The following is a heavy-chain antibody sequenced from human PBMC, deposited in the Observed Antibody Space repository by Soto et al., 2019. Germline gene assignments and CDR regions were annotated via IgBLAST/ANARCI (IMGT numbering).Heavy chain of an antibody. V-gene: IGHV4-34*01. CDR3: ARGGAAAGTVVSWFDP. CDR1: GGSFSGYY. CDR2: INHSGST. J-gene: IGHJ5*02. Sequence: SETLSLTCAVYGGSFSGYYWSWIRQPPGKGLEWIGEINHSGSTNYNPSLKSRVTISVDTSKNQFSLKLSSVTAADTAVYYCARGGAAAGTVVSWFDPWGPGTLVTVSS. D-gene: IGHD6-13*01.